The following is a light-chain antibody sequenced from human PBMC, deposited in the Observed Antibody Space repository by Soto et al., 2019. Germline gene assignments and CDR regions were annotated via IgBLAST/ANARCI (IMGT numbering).Light chain of an antibody. Sequence: DIQMTQSPPTLSASVGERVTITCRASQSIRHYLAWYQQMPGKAPKLLIYGASTLPSGVPSRFSGSGSGTEFTPTISSLQPDDFGTYFCQHHNSYSQTFGQGTKVEIK. V-gene: IGKV1-5*01. CDR2: GAS. CDR1: QSIRHY. J-gene: IGKJ1*01. CDR3: QHHNSYSQT.